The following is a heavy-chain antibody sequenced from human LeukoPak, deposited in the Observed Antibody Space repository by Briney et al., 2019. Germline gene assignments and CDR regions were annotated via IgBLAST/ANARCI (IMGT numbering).Heavy chain of an antibody. CDR3: ARAGAWQIDP. J-gene: IGHJ5*02. V-gene: IGHV4-59*01. Sequence: RASETLSLTCTVSGGSISSYYWSWIRQPPGKGLEWIGHIFYTGSSNYNPSLKSRVTISLDRSKNQFSLRLTSVTAADTAVYYCARAGAWQIDPWGQGILVTVSS. CDR2: IFYTGSS. D-gene: IGHD3-10*01. CDR1: GGSISSYY.